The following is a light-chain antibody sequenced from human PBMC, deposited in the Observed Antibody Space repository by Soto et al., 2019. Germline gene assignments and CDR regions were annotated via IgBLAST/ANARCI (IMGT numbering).Light chain of an antibody. V-gene: IGLV2-11*01. J-gene: IGLJ1*01. CDR2: DVS. CDR1: SSDVGGYNY. CDR3: CSYAGSDV. Sequence: QSTLTQPRSVSGSHGQSVTISCTGTSSDVGGYNYVSWYQQHPGKAPKLMIYDVSKRPSGVPDRFSGSKSGNTASLTISGLQAEDEADYSCCSYAGSDVFGTGTKLTVL.